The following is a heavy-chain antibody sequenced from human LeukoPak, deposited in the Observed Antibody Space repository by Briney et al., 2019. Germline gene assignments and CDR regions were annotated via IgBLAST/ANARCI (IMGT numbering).Heavy chain of an antibody. Sequence: SVKVSCKASGGTFSSYAISWVRQAPGQGLEWMGGIIPIFGTANYAQKFQGRVTITADKSTSTAYMELSSLRSEDTAVYYCARASGSGSIYYYYYYMDVWGKGTTVTVSS. V-gene: IGHV1-69*06. CDR2: IIPIFGTA. CDR3: ARASGSGSIYYYYYYMDV. CDR1: GGTFSSYA. J-gene: IGHJ6*03. D-gene: IGHD3-22*01.